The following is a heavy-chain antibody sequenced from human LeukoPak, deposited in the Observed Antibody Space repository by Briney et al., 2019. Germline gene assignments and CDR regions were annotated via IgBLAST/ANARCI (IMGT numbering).Heavy chain of an antibody. Sequence: ALVKVSRKASGYTLIGHYIHWVRQAPGQGLEWMGWINPNSGATKYAQNFQGRVTITTDTSISAAYMELSSLTSDDTAVYYCARDPPQGNMDVWGKGTTVTVSS. CDR3: ARDPPQGNMDV. V-gene: IGHV1-2*02. CDR2: INPNSGAT. CDR1: GYTLIGHY. J-gene: IGHJ6*04.